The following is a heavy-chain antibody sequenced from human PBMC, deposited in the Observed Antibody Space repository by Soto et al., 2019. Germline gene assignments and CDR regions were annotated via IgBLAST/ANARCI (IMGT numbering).Heavy chain of an antibody. D-gene: IGHD5-12*01. CDR3: ARAYGGYADY. CDR1: GGSIGSYY. Sequence: SETLSLTCTVSGGSIGSYYWSWIRQPPGKGLEWIGYIYYSGSTNYNPSLKSRVTISVDTSKNQFSLKLSSVTAADTAVYYCARAYGGYADYWGQGALVTAPQ. V-gene: IGHV4-59*01. J-gene: IGHJ4*02. CDR2: IYYSGST.